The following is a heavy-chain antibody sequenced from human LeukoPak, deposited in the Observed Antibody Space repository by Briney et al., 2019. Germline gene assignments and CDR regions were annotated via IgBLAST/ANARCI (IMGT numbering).Heavy chain of an antibody. CDR3: ASQQSFHYYYMDV. D-gene: IGHD2/OR15-2a*01. CDR2: ISSSSSYI. CDR1: GFTFSSYS. J-gene: IGHJ6*03. V-gene: IGHV3-21*01. Sequence: GGSLRLSCAASGFTFSSYSMNWVRQAPGKGLEWVSSISSSSSYIYYADSVKGRFTISRDNAKNSLYLQMNSLRAEDTAVYYCASQQSFHYYYMDVWGKGTTVTVSS.